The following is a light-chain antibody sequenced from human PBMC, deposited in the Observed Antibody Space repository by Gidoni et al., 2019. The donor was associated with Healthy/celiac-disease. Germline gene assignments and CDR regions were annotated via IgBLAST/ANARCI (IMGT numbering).Light chain of an antibody. CDR2: DAS. CDR1: QSVSSY. Sequence: EIVLTQSPATLSLSPGERATLSCRASQSVSSYLAWYQQKPGQAPRLLIYDASNRATGIPARFRGSGSGTDFTLTIGSLEPEDFAVYYCQQLGAFGQGTKVEIK. V-gene: IGKV3-11*01. CDR3: QQLGA. J-gene: IGKJ1*01.